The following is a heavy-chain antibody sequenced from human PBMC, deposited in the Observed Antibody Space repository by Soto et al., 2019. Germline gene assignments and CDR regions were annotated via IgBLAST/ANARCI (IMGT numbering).Heavy chain of an antibody. J-gene: IGHJ4*02. D-gene: IGHD6-13*01. Sequence: QVQLLQSGAEVKKPGASVKVSCKASGYTFTSYGISWVRQAPGQGLEWMGWISTYNGNTNYAQKFQGRVTMTTDTSTSTAYMELRSLRSDDTAVYYCARDGTDRGYRSSWYPLDYWGQGTLVTVSS. CDR2: ISTYNGNT. CDR3: ARDGTDRGYRSSWYPLDY. CDR1: GYTFTSYG. V-gene: IGHV1-18*01.